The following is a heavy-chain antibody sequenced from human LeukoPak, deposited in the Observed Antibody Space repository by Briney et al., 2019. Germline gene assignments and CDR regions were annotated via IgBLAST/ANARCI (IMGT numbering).Heavy chain of an antibody. CDR3: ARGRTKSDAFDL. J-gene: IGHJ3*01. Sequence: GASMKVSCKASGYSFASFGINWVRQAPGQGLEWMGWISTYNDNTDYAQKLQGRVTMTTDTSTTTAYMELGSLTSDDTAVYYCARGRTKSDAFDLWGQGTMVTVSS. CDR2: ISTYNDNT. V-gene: IGHV1-18*01. D-gene: IGHD3-3*01. CDR1: GYSFASFG.